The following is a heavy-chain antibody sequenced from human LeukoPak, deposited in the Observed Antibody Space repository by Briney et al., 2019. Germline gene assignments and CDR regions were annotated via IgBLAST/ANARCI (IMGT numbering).Heavy chain of an antibody. J-gene: IGHJ4*02. CDR1: GYTFTGYY. CDR2: INPNSGGT. Sequence: GASVKVSCKASGYTFTGYYMHWVRQAPGQGLEWMGWINPNSGGTNYAQKFQGRVTMTRDTSIRTVYMEKRRLRSDDTAVYYCAKVYDGEGFPFELDYGGQGTLLTVSS. CDR3: AKVYDGEGFPFELDY. V-gene: IGHV1-2*02. D-gene: IGHD3-22*01.